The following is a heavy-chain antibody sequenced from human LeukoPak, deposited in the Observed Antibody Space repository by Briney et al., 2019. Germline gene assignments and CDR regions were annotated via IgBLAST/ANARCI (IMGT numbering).Heavy chain of an antibody. CDR2: MNIDGSEK. V-gene: IGHV3-7*01. Sequence: GGSLRLSCAASGFTFSNYWMGWVRQAPGKRPEWVANMNIDGSEKYYADSVKGRFSISRDNARNSVYLQMASLRVEDTAVYYCARDPVEWEPLLDYWGQGTLVTVSS. D-gene: IGHD1-26*01. CDR3: ARDPVEWEPLLDY. CDR1: GFTFSNYW. J-gene: IGHJ4*02.